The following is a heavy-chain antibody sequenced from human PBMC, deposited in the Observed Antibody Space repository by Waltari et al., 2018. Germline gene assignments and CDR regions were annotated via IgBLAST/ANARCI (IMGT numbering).Heavy chain of an antibody. Sequence: EVQLVESGGGLVQPGGSLRLSCAASGFTFSSYWMHWVRQAPGKGLVWVSRINRVGNITTYSDSVKGRFSISRDNNKNTLYLQMNSLRVEDRAVYYSARYRGIGHSYGHVDSWGQGTLVTVSS. CDR1: GFTFSSYW. CDR3: ARYRGIGHSYGHVDS. CDR2: INRVGNIT. D-gene: IGHD1-26*01. J-gene: IGHJ4*02. V-gene: IGHV3-74*01.